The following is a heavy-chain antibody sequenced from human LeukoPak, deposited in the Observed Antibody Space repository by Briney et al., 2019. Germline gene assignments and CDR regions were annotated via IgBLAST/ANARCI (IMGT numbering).Heavy chain of an antibody. D-gene: IGHD2-15*01. CDR3: AKAPVTSCRGAFCYPFDS. CDR2: MSSSDDGR. J-gene: IGHJ4*02. Sequence: PGGSLRLSCATSGFSFNSYAMSWVRQAPGKGREWVSAMSSSDDGRYYAASVRGRFTISRDTSRSTLYLQMNSLRAEDAAVYYCAKAPVTSCRGAFCYPFDSWGQGTLVTVSS. CDR1: GFSFNSYA. V-gene: IGHV3-23*01.